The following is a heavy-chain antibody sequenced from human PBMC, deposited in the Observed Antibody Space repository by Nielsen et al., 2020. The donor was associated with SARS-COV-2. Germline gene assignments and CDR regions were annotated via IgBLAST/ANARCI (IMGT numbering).Heavy chain of an antibody. CDR1: GFTFSSYA. V-gene: IGHV3-23*01. CDR3: TREGLFVNIPCDY. CDR2: ISGSGGST. J-gene: IGHJ4*01. D-gene: IGHD2/OR15-2a*01. Sequence: GESLKISCAASGFTFSSYAMSWVRQAPGKGLEWVSAISGSGGSTYYADSVKGRFTISRDNSKNTLYLQMNSLRAEDTAVYYCTREGLFVNIPCDYWGQGSLVTVSS.